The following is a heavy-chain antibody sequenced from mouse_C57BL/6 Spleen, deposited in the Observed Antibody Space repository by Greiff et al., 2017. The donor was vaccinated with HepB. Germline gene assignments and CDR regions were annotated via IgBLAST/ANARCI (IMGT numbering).Heavy chain of an antibody. CDR2: ISSGSSTI. V-gene: IGHV5-17*01. CDR1: GFTFSDYG. CDR3: AREGYYGSSPGWFAY. J-gene: IGHJ3*01. Sequence: EVHLVESGGGLVKPGGFLKLSCAASGFTFSDYGMHWVRQAPEKGLEWVAYISSGSSTIYYADTVKGRFTISRDNAKNTLFLQMTSLRSEDTAMYYCAREGYYGSSPGWFAYWGQGTLVTVSA. D-gene: IGHD1-1*01.